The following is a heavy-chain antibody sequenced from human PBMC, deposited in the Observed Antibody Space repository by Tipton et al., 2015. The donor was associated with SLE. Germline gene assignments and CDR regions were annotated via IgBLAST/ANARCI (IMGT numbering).Heavy chain of an antibody. CDR3: AGGRDYSNYYFYRMDV. J-gene: IGHJ6*02. Sequence: TLSLTCAVSGGSFTSYCWNWIRQAPGKGLEWIGEIIHDGTTNYNPSLKSRVTISGDTSRSQFSLKVNSVTAADTAVYYCAGGRDYSNYYFYRMDVWGQGTTVTVSS. V-gene: IGHV4-34*01. D-gene: IGHD4-11*01. CDR2: IIHDGTT. CDR1: GGSFTSYC.